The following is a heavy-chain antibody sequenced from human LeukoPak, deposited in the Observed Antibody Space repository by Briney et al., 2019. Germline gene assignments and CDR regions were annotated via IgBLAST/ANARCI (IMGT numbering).Heavy chain of an antibody. J-gene: IGHJ6*03. V-gene: IGHV3-7*01. Sequence: GGSLRLSCAASGFTFSSYAMSWVRQAPAKGLEWVANIKQDGSEKYYVDSVKGRFTISRDNAKNSLYLQMNSLRAEDTAVYYCARVESDQEYYYDSSGYYRVGYYYYMDVWGKGTTVTVSS. D-gene: IGHD3-22*01. CDR1: GFTFSSYA. CDR2: IKQDGSEK. CDR3: ARVESDQEYYYDSSGYYRVGYYYYMDV.